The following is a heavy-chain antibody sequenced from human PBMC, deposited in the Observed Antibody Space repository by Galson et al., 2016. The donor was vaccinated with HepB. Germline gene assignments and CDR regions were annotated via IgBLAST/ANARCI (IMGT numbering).Heavy chain of an antibody. V-gene: IGHV1-69*06. Sequence: SVKVSCKASGGTIRTYAVTWVRQIPGQGLEWMGAIIPVFGTPKYAQRFQGRVTITADISTETVSMELSSLRSEDTAVYYCARVGYCLGGSCHEGGLDVWGPGSLVTVSS. CDR3: ARVGYCLGGSCHEGGLDV. CDR2: IIPVFGTP. CDR1: GGTIRTYA. J-gene: IGHJ4*02. D-gene: IGHD2-15*01.